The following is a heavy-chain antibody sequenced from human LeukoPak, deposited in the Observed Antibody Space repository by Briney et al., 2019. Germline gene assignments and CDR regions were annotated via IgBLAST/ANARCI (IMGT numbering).Heavy chain of an antibody. CDR1: GYSIGSGYY. J-gene: IGHJ4*02. D-gene: IGHD4-17*01. V-gene: IGHV4-38-2*02. CDR2: IYHSGST. CDR3: ARGHGAKMGYYFDY. Sequence: PSETLSLTCTVSGYSIGSGYYWGWIRQPPGKGLEWIGSIYHSGSTYYNPSLKSRVTISVDTSKNQFSLKLSSVTAADTAVYYCARGHGAKMGYYFDYWGQGTLVTVSS.